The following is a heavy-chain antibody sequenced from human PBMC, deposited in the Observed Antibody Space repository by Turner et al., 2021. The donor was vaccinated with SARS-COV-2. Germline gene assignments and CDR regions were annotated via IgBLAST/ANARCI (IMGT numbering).Heavy chain of an antibody. CDR2: INQDGSEK. CDR3: ARDRPQYYDFWSGYWWFDS. CDR1: GFTFSSYW. D-gene: IGHD3-3*01. V-gene: IGHV3-7*03. J-gene: IGHJ5*01. Sequence: EVQLVESGGGLVQPGGSLRLSCAASGFTFSSYWMSWVRQAPGKGLEWVANINQDGSEKYYVDSVKGRFTISRDNAKNSLYLQMNSLRAEDTAVYYCARDRPQYYDFWSGYWWFDSWGQGTLVTVSS.